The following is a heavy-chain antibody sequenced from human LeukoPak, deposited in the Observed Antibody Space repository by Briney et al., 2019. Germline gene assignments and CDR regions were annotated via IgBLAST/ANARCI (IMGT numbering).Heavy chain of an antibody. V-gene: IGHV3-21*01. CDR2: ISTTSSHI. D-gene: IGHD6-13*01. J-gene: IGHJ5*02. Sequence: GGSLRLSCAASGFTFSSHGMNWVRQAPGKGLEWVSSISTTSSHIYYADPVKGRFTISRDNAKDSLYLQMNSLGAEDTAVYYCARDFNTAAVRWFDPWGQGTLVTVSS. CDR3: ARDFNTAAVRWFDP. CDR1: GFTFSSHG.